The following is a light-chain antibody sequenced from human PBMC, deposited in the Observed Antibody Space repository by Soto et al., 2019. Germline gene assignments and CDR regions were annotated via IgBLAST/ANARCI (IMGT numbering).Light chain of an antibody. J-gene: IGKJ5*01. V-gene: IGKV1-9*01. CDR2: AAS. CDR3: QQLNSYPIT. CDR1: QGIRSY. Sequence: IQLTQSPSSLSASVGDRVTITCRASQGIRSYLAWYQQKPGKAPKLLIYAASTLRSGVPSRFSGSGSGTDFTLTISSLQPEDFATYYCQQLNSYPITFGQGTRLEIK.